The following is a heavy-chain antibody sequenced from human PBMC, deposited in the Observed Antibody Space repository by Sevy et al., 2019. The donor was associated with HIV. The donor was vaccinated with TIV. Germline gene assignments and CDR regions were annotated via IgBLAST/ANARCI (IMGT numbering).Heavy chain of an antibody. D-gene: IGHD2-15*01. V-gene: IGHV3-7*03. CDR2: IKQDGSEK. J-gene: IGHJ4*02. Sequence: GGSLRLSCAASGFTFSSYWMSWVRQAPGKGLEWVANIKQDGSEKYYVDSVKGRFTISRDNAKNSLYLQMNSLRAEDTAVYYCARASGDIDGYFEYWGQGTLVTVSS. CDR3: ARASGDIDGYFEY. CDR1: GFTFSSYW.